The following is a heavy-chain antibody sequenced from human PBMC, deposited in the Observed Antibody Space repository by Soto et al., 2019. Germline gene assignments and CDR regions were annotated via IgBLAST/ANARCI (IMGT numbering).Heavy chain of an antibody. Sequence: SETLSLTCTVSGGSIGSSSYYWGWIRQPPGKGLEWIGSIYYSGSTYYNPSLKSRVTISVDTSKNQFSLKLSSVTAADTAVYYCARLYGSGWFGPSYYYYYGMDVWGQGTTVTVSS. CDR1: GGSIGSSSYY. V-gene: IGHV4-39*01. CDR2: IYYSGST. CDR3: ARLYGSGWFGPSYYYYYGMDV. J-gene: IGHJ6*02. D-gene: IGHD6-19*01.